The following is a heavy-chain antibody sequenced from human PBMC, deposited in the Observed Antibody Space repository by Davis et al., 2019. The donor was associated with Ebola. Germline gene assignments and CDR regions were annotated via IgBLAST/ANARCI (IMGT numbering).Heavy chain of an antibody. V-gene: IGHV4-34*01. J-gene: IGHJ4*02. CDR1: GGSFSNYY. Sequence: SETLSLTCAVYGGSFSNYYWSWIRQPPGKGLEWIGEINHSGSTNYNPSLKSRVTISVDTSKNQFSLKLSSVTAADTAVYYCAIFGVVIDYWGQGTLVTVSS. CDR2: INHSGST. D-gene: IGHD3-3*02. CDR3: AIFGVVIDY.